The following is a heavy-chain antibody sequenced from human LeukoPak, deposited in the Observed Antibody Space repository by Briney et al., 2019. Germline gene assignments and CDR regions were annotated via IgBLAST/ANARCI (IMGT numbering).Heavy chain of an antibody. CDR3: ARTRGYSSSSRSLYFDY. Sequence: PSETLSLTCAVYGGSFSGYYWSWIRQPPGKGLEWIGYIYYSGSTNYNPSLKSRVTISVDTSKNQFSLKLSSVTAADTAVYYCARTRGYSSSSRSLYFDYWGQGTLVTVSS. V-gene: IGHV4-59*01. J-gene: IGHJ4*02. D-gene: IGHD6-13*01. CDR1: GGSFSGYY. CDR2: IYYSGST.